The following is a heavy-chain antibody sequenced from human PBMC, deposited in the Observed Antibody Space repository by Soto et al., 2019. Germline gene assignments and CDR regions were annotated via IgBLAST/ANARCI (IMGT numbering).Heavy chain of an antibody. V-gene: IGHV3-30*18. CDR1: GFTFRSYG. Sequence: QVQLVESGGGVVQPGRSLRLSCAASGFTFRSYGMHWVRQAPGKGLEWVAVISYDGSNENYADSVKGRFTISRDNSKNTLYLQVNSLRTEETAVYYCAKDKTSAGTFYFAHWGQGTLLIVSP. D-gene: IGHD6-13*01. CDR2: ISYDGSNE. J-gene: IGHJ4*02. CDR3: AKDKTSAGTFYFAH.